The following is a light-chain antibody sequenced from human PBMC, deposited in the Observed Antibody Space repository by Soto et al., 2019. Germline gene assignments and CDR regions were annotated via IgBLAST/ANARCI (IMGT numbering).Light chain of an antibody. V-gene: IGLV2-14*03. CDR1: SSDIGGYNY. CDR3: SSYRASSTTHYV. CDR2: DVT. Sequence: QSALTQPASLSGSPGQSITISCTGTSSDIGGYNYVSWYQQHPGKAPKPIIHDVTNRPSGVSDRFFGSKSGNTASLTISGLQAEDEADYYCSSYRASSTTHYVFGTGTKLTVL. J-gene: IGLJ1*01.